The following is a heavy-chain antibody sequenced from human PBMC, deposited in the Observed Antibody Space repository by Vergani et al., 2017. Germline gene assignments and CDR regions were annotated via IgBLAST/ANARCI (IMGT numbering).Heavy chain of an antibody. Sequence: QVQLVQSGAEVKKPGASVKVSCKASGYTFTSYDINWVRQATGQGLERMGWMNPNSGNTGYAQKFQGRVTMTRNTSISTAYMELSSLRSEDTAVYYCAREGRISYYDRSGYYYLDWGQGTLVIVS. CDR2: MNPNSGNT. CDR1: GYTFTSYD. V-gene: IGHV1-8*01. CDR3: AREGRISYYDRSGYYYLD. D-gene: IGHD3-22*01. J-gene: IGHJ4*02.